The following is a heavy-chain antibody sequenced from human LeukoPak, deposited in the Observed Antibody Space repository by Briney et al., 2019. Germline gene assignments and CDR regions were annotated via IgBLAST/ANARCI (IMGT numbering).Heavy chain of an antibody. J-gene: IGHJ4*02. V-gene: IGHV1-24*01. CDR3: ATTSPHPYYDFWSGYYRFDY. D-gene: IGHD3-3*01. Sequence: ASVKGSCKVSGYTLTELSIHSVRQAPGKGLEWMGGFDPEDGETIYAQKFQGRVTMTEDTSTDTAYMELSSLRSEDTAVYYCATTSPHPYYDFWSGYYRFDYWGQGTLVTVSS. CDR1: GYTLTELS. CDR2: FDPEDGET.